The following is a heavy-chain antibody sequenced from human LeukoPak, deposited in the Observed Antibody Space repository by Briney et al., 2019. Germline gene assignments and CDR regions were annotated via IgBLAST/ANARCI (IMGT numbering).Heavy chain of an antibody. J-gene: IGHJ4*02. CDR1: GFTFSSYE. D-gene: IGHD3-10*01. Sequence: GGSLRLSCAASGFTFSSYEMNWVRQAPGKGLEWVSYISSSGSTIYYADSVKGRFTISRDNAKNSLYLQMNSLRAEDTAVYYCARAGDTMVRGYRTYYFDYWGRGTLVTVSS. CDR2: ISSSGSTI. CDR3: ARAGDTMVRGYRTYYFDY. V-gene: IGHV3-48*03.